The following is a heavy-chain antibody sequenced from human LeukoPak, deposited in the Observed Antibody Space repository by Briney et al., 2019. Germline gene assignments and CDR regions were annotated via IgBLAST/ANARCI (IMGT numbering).Heavy chain of an antibody. D-gene: IGHD3-16*01. CDR2: IYSGGST. J-gene: IGHJ4*02. CDR1: GFTVSSNY. Sequence: GGSLRLSCAASGFTVSSNYMSWVRQAPGKGLEWVSVIYSGGSTYYADSVKGRFTISRDNSKNTLYLQMNSLRAEATAVYYCAREDYVWGSFDYWGQGTLVTVSS. CDR3: AREDYVWGSFDY. V-gene: IGHV3-66*01.